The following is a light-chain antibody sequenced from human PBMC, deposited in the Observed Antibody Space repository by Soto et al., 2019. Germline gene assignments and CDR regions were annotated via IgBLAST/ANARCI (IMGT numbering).Light chain of an antibody. J-gene: IGKJ2*01. Sequence: EIVLTQSPGTLSLSPGERATLSCRASQSVSSSYLAWYQQTPGQAPRLLIYGASSRATGIPDRFSGSGSGTDFTLTISRLEPEDFAVYYCHLYGSSPPRTFGQGTELEI. CDR3: HLYGSSPPRT. CDR2: GAS. V-gene: IGKV3-20*01. CDR1: QSVSSSY.